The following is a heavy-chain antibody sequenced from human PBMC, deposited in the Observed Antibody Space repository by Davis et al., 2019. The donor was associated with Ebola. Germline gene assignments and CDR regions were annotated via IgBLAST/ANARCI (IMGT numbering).Heavy chain of an antibody. D-gene: IGHD3-10*01. CDR3: ARVPLLWFRNSDYYYYGMGV. V-gene: IGHV3-21*04. CDR2: LSSSSSYI. J-gene: IGHJ6*02. Sequence: GRSLRPSCPPSGFTFSSYSMTWVRQAPGKGLEWASCLSSSSSYIYYADVVTGRSTNTRDNAKNSLSLQMNSLRAEDTAVYYCARVPLLWFRNSDYYYYGMGVWGQGTTVTVSS. CDR1: GFTFSSYS.